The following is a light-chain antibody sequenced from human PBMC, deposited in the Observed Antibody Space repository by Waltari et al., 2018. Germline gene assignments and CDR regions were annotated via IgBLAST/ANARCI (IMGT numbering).Light chain of an antibody. V-gene: IGKV3-20*01. Sequence: EIVLTQSPGTLSLSLGERATLPCRTSQRVSTTFLSWYQQKPGQAPRLLIYGAYNRATGIPDRFSGSGSGTDFTLTISRLEPEDFAVFYCQQYDASPPMYTFGQGTKLEIK. CDR1: QRVSTTF. CDR3: QQYDASPPMYT. CDR2: GAY. J-gene: IGKJ2*01.